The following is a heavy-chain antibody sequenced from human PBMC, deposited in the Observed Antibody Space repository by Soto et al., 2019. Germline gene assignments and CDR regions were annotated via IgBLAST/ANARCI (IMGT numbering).Heavy chain of an antibody. Sequence: QVQLVESGGGLVKPGGSLTLSCAASGVNFSDNYMSWIRQAPWKGLEWISYITRSGSAKYYADSVKGRFTISRDNAKNSLDLHMNSLRVDDTAVYSCARDPPLRSSSIWYFDLWCRGTLVTVSS. J-gene: IGHJ2*01. CDR3: ARDPPLRSSSIWYFDL. D-gene: IGHD6-6*01. CDR1: GVNFSDNY. CDR2: ITRSGSAK. V-gene: IGHV3-11*01.